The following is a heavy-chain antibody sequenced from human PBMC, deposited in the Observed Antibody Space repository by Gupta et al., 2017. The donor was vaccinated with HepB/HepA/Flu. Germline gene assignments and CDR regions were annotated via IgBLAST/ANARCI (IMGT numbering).Heavy chain of an antibody. D-gene: IGHD4-17*01. J-gene: IGHJ6*02. CDR2: INPNSGGT. V-gene: IGHV1-2*04. Sequence: QVQLVRSGAEVKKPGASVKVSCTASGYTFTGYYMHWVRKAPGQGLEWMGWINPNSGGTNYAQKFQGWVTMTRDTSISTAYMELSRLRSDDTAVYYCARANLDYGDYVRGKTYGMDVWGQGTTVTVSS. CDR1: GYTFTGYY. CDR3: ARANLDYGDYVRGKTYGMDV.